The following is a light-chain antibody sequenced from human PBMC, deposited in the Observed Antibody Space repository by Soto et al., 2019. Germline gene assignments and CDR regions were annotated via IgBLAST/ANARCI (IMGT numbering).Light chain of an antibody. CDR2: GAS. J-gene: IGKJ4*01. Sequence: EIVMTHSPATLSVSPGERATLSCRASQSVSSNLAWYQQKPGQAPRLLIYGASTRATGIPARFSGSGSGTEFTLTLSSLQSEDFAVYYCQQYNNWPPLTFGGGTKVEIK. CDR1: QSVSSN. V-gene: IGKV3-15*01. CDR3: QQYNNWPPLT.